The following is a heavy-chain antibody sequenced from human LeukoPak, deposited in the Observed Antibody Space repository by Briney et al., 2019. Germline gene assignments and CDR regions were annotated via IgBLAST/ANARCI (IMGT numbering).Heavy chain of an antibody. CDR1: GFTFSDYS. CDR2: VNTVSSYI. Sequence: GSLRLSCAASGFTFSDYSMNWVRQAPGKGLEWVASVNTVSSYIYYADSMRGRFTISRDNAKNSLFLQMNSLRAEDTAVYYCARLRRNSDRSDFFYYYDHWGQGTLVTVSS. V-gene: IGHV3-21*04. D-gene: IGHD3-22*01. CDR3: ARLRRNSDRSDFFYYYDH. J-gene: IGHJ4*02.